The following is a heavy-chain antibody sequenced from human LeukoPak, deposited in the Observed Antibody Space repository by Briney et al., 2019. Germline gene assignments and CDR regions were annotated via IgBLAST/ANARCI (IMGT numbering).Heavy chain of an antibody. V-gene: IGHV1-69*05. D-gene: IGHD5-24*01. CDR1: GGTFSSYA. Sequence: SLKVSCKASGGTFSSYAISWVRQAPGQGLEWMGGIIPIFGTANYAQKFQGRVTITTDGSTSTAYMELSSLISEDTAVYYCARDGRQHGYNYYYYYYMDVWGKGTTVTVSS. CDR2: IIPIFGTA. CDR3: ARDGRQHGYNYYYYYYMDV. J-gene: IGHJ6*03.